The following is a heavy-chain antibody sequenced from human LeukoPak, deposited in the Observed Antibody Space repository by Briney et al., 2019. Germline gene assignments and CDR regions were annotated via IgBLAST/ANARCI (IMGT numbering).Heavy chain of an antibody. J-gene: IGHJ6*03. CDR3: ARHAKSCTCGLCQTNFYFYYIDV. CDR2: ISDSGST. Sequence: SETLSLTCAVSGSSIRSGYYWGWIRQPPGKGLEWIGSISDSGSTYHNQALKGRAIVSIDTSKNQFSLRVSSVTAADAAVYFCARHAKSCTCGLCQTNFYFYYIDVWGKGTTVPVSS. D-gene: IGHD2-8*02. CDR1: GSSIRSGYY. V-gene: IGHV4-38-2*01.